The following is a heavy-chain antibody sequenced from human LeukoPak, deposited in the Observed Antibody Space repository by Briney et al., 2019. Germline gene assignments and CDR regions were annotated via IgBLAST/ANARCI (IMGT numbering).Heavy chain of an antibody. D-gene: IGHD2-15*01. J-gene: IGHJ4*02. Sequence: PGGSLRLSCAASGFTFSRYTMHWVRQAPGKGLEWVSLISGDGGSTYYADSVKGRFTISRDNSKNSLYLQMNSLRTEDTALYYCAKIKLGYCSGGSCYGGNYFDYWGQGTLVTVSS. CDR3: AKIKLGYCSGGSCYGGNYFDY. CDR2: ISGDGGST. CDR1: GFTFSRYT. V-gene: IGHV3-43*02.